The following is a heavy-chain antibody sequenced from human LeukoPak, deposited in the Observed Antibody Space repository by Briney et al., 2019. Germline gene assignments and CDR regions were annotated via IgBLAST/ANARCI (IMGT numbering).Heavy chain of an antibody. CDR2: ISYDGSNK. CDR3: AKAPVTTCSGAYCYPFDY. Sequence: PGGSLRLSCAASGFTFSSYAMHWVREAPGRGLEWVAVISYDGSNKYYADFVKGRFTISRDNSKNTLYLQMNSLRAGDAAVYYCAKAPVTTCSGAYCYPFDYWSQGTLLTVSS. J-gene: IGHJ4*02. CDR1: GFTFSSYA. V-gene: IGHV3-30*04. D-gene: IGHD2-15*01.